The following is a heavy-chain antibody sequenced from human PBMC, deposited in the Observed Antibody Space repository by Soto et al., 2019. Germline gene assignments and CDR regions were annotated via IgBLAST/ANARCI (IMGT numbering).Heavy chain of an antibody. J-gene: IGHJ2*01. V-gene: IGHV1-2*04. D-gene: IGHD6-13*01. Sequence: QVPLVQSGAEVKKPGASVKVSCKASGYTFTGYYMHWVRQAPGQGLEWMGWINPNSGGTNYAQKFQGWVTMTRDTSISTAYMELSRLRSDDTAVYYCARDNRGIAAAGTWWYFDLWGRGTLVTVSS. CDR3: ARDNRGIAAAGTWWYFDL. CDR2: INPNSGGT. CDR1: GYTFTGYY.